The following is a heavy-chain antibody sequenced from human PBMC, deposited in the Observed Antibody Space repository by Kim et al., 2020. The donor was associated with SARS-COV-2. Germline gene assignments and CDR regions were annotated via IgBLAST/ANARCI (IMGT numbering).Heavy chain of an antibody. CDR2: IDWDDDK. Sequence: SGPTLVNPTQTLTLTCTFSGFSLSTSGMCVSWIRQPPGKALEWLARIDWDDDKYYSTSLKTRLTISKDTSKNQVVLTMTNIDPVDTATYYCARMPASIVAADYWGQGTLVTVSS. J-gene: IGHJ4*02. CDR3: ARMPASIVAADY. CDR1: GFSLSTSGMC. V-gene: IGHV2-70*11. D-gene: IGHD6-13*01.